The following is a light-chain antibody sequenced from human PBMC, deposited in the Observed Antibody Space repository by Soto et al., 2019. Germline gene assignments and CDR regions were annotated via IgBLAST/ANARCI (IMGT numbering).Light chain of an antibody. Sequence: EIVLTQSPGTLSLSPGERATLSCRASQNINSDYLAWYQQKPGQAPRLLIYRASTRATGIPDRFSGSGSGTDFTLTISRLEPEDFAVFYCQRFSSSPPTYTFGQGTKLEIK. CDR3: QRFSSSPPTYT. CDR1: QNINSDY. CDR2: RAS. J-gene: IGKJ2*01. V-gene: IGKV3-20*01.